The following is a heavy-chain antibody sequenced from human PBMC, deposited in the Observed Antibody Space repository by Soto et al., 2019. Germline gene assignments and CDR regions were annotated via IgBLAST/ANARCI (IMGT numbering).Heavy chain of an antibody. Sequence: PGRSLRLSCAASGFTFSSYAMSWVRQAPGKGLEWVSAISRSGGSTYYADSVRGRFTISRDNSKNTLYLQTTRPKAKDTAVNYCAKDYADRITMIVVVTEFDYWGKGHLVRVSS. CDR1: GFTFSSYA. V-gene: IGHV3-23*01. CDR2: ISRSGGST. J-gene: IGHJ4*01. CDR3: AKDYADRITMIVVVTEFDY. D-gene: IGHD3-22*01.